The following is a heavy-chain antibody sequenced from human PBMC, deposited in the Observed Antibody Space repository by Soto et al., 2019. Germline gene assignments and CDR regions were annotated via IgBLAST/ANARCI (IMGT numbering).Heavy chain of an antibody. CDR3: TTGSVEGV. CDR1: GLHISNAW. J-gene: IGHJ6*02. Sequence: EVQLVESGGGHIQPGGSLRLSCAASGLHISNAWMNWVRQAPGKGLEWVGRIKTKGEGGPTDYPAAVKGRFIVSRDDSQNTLHLKMNSLKIEDTAVYYCTTGSVEGVCGQGTAVIVSS. V-gene: IGHV3-15*07. CDR2: IKTKGEGGPT. D-gene: IGHD2-15*01.